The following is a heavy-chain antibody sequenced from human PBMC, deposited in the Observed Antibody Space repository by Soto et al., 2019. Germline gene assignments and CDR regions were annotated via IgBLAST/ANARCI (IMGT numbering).Heavy chain of an antibody. V-gene: IGHV3-23*01. D-gene: IGHD2-15*01. J-gene: IGHJ4*02. CDR3: AKSVSPSGGARDS. CDR2: ITGSGGST. Sequence: PGGSLRLSCVASGFTFSNYAMSWVRQDPGRGLEWVSAITGSGGSTYYADSVKGRFTISRDNSKNTLFLQINSLKAEDTAVYYCAKSVSPSGGARDSWGQGTLVTVSS. CDR1: GFTFSNYA.